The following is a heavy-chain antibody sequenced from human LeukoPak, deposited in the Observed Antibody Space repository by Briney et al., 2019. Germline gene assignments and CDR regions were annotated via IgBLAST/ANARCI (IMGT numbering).Heavy chain of an antibody. D-gene: IGHD3-22*01. J-gene: IGHJ4*02. Sequence: GGSLRLSCAASGFTFSSYNMNRVRQAPGKGLEWVSSISSSSSSYIYYADSVKGRFTISRDNAKNSLYLQMNSLRAEDTAVYYCARVVKNIVVVQYYFDYWGQGTLVTVSS. V-gene: IGHV3-21*01. CDR2: ISSSSSSYI. CDR1: GFTFSSYN. CDR3: ARVVKNIVVVQYYFDY.